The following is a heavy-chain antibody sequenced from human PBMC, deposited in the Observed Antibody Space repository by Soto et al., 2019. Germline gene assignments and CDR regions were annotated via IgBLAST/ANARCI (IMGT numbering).Heavy chain of an antibody. CDR1: GGSVSSGSYY. J-gene: IGHJ6*02. Sequence: PSETLSLTCTVSGGSVSSGSYYWSWIRQPPGKGLGWIGYIYYSGSTNYNPSLKSRVTISVDTSKNQFSLKLSSVTAADTAVYYCARGGSWGKYYGMDVWGQGTTVTVSS. CDR3: ARGGSWGKYYGMDV. CDR2: IYYSGST. V-gene: IGHV4-61*01. D-gene: IGHD6-13*01.